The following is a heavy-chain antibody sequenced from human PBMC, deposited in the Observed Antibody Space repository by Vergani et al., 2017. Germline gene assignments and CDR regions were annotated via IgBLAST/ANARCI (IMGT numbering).Heavy chain of an antibody. CDR2: ISAYNGNT. CDR1: GYTFTSYG. CDR3: ARARSDGYYDSSGYYYDAFDI. J-gene: IGHJ3*02. Sequence: QVQLVQSGAEVKKPGASVKVSCKASGYTFTSYGISWVRQAPGQGLEWMGWISAYNGNTNYAQKLQGRVTMTTDTSTSTAYMELSSLRSEDTAVYYCARARSDGYYDSSGYYYDAFDIWGQGTMVTVSS. D-gene: IGHD3-22*01. V-gene: IGHV1-18*04.